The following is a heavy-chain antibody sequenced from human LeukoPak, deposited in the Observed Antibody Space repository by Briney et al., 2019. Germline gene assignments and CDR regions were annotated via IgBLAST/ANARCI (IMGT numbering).Heavy chain of an antibody. D-gene: IGHD6-19*01. V-gene: IGHV1-69*05. CDR2: IIPIFGTA. CDR1: GGTFSSYA. Sequence: SVKVSCKASGGTFSSYAISWVRQAPGQGLEWMGGIIPIFGTANYAQKFQGRVTITTDESTSTAYMELSSLRSEDTAVYYCARDRGYSSGWYGSRDAFGIWGQGTMVTVSS. J-gene: IGHJ3*02. CDR3: ARDRGYSSGWYGSRDAFGI.